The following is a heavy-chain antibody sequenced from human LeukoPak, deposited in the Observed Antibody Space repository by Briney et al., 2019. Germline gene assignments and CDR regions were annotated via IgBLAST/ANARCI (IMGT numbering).Heavy chain of an antibody. CDR2: ISSSTSYI. CDR1: GFTFSSYS. CDR3: ARGYATAFDS. J-gene: IGHJ4*02. D-gene: IGHD2-2*01. V-gene: IGHV3-21*01. Sequence: PGGSLRLSCAASGFTFSSYSMNWVRQAPGKGLEWVSFISSSTSYIYYSDSVKGRLTISRDNARNSLYLHMDSLRAEDTAVFYCARGYATAFDSWGQGALVTVSS.